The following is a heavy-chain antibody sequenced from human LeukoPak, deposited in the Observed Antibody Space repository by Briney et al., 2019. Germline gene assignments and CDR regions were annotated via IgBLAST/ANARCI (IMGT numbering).Heavy chain of an antibody. CDR2: IRRKTDGGTT. Sequence: GGSLRLSRAASGFTFSNAWMTWVRQAPGKGLEWVGRIRRKTDGGTTDYAAPVKGRFTISRDDSDNTLYLQMNSLKTEDTAVYYCTTGLNWGQGTLVTVSS. CDR1: GFTFSNAW. CDR3: TTGLN. J-gene: IGHJ4*02. V-gene: IGHV3-15*01.